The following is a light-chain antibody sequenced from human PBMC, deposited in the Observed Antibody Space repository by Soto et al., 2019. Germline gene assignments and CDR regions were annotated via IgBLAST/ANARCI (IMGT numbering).Light chain of an antibody. Sequence: DIEMTQSPSTLCSSVGHRVTMTCRASQSISSWLAWYKQKPGRAPKLXIYDSSSLESGVPSRFSGSGSGTEFRLTISTMQPDDFATYYCQQYDSFSVTFGQGTRLEIK. CDR1: QSISSW. CDR2: DSS. CDR3: QQYDSFSVT. V-gene: IGKV1-5*01. J-gene: IGKJ5*01.